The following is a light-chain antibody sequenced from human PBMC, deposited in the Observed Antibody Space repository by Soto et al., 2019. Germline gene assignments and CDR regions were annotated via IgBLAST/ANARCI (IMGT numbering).Light chain of an antibody. Sequence: QSALTQPASVSGSPGQSITISCTGTSSDVGSYNFVSWYQQHPGKAPRLMIYEGSKRPSGVSNRFSGSKSVNTASLTISGLQAEDEADDHCCSYAGSSTWAGFGTGTKLTVL. CDR1: SSDVGSYNF. V-gene: IGLV2-23*01. J-gene: IGLJ1*01. CDR3: CSYAGSSTWAG. CDR2: EGS.